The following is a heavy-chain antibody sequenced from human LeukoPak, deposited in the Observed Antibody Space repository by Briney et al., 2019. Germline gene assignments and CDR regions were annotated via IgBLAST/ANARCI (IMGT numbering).Heavy chain of an antibody. CDR3: ARTRNTVTTNWFDP. CDR2: ISAYNGNT. D-gene: IGHD4-17*01. Sequence: APVKVSCKASGYTFTSYGISWVRQAPGQGLEWMGWISAYNGNTNYAQKLQGRVTMTTDTSTSTAFMELRSLRFDDTAVYYCARTRNTVTTNWFDPWGQGTLVTVSS. V-gene: IGHV1-18*01. CDR1: GYTFTSYG. J-gene: IGHJ5*02.